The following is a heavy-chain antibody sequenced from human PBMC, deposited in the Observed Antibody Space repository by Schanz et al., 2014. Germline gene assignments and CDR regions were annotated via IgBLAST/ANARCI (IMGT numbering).Heavy chain of an antibody. Sequence: EVQLVESGGGMVQPGGSLRLSCVASGFTFFGSFAMSWVRQASGKGLEWVSYISSSSSTIYYADSVKGRFTISRDNSKNTLYLQMNSLSAEDTAVYYCAKVAPAATYLDSWGLGTLVTVSS. D-gene: IGHD2-2*01. V-gene: IGHV3-23*04. CDR1: GFTFFGSFA. CDR3: AKVAPAATYLDS. CDR2: ISSSSSTI. J-gene: IGHJ4*02.